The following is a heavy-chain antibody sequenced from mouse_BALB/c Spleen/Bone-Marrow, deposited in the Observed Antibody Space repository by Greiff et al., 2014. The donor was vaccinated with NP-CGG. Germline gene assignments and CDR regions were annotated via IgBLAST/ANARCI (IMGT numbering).Heavy chain of an antibody. D-gene: IGHD2-4*01. Sequence: VQLKESGPGLVKPSQSLSLTCTVTGYSITSDYAWNWIRQFPGNKLEWMGYITYSGSTSYNPSLKSRISITRDTSKNQFFLQLNSVTTGDTATYYCARYYDYDGDYFDYWGQGTTLTVSS. CDR3: ARYYDYDGDYFDY. V-gene: IGHV3-2*02. J-gene: IGHJ2*01. CDR2: ITYSGST. CDR1: GYSITSDYA.